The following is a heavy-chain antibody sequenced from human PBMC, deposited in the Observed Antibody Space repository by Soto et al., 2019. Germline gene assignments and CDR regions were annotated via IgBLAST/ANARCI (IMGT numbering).Heavy chain of an antibody. J-gene: IGHJ6*02. CDR1: GLTFSGYE. D-gene: IGHD1-26*01. CDR3: ATDSGSYSGYSYYAMDV. CDR2: ISSSGSSI. Sequence: SGWSLRLSCAASGLTFSGYEMNWVRQAPGKGLEWVSYISSSGSSISYADSVKGRFTITRDNAKNSLYLQMNSLRAEDAAVYYCATDSGSYSGYSYYAMDVWGQGTTVTVSS. V-gene: IGHV3-48*03.